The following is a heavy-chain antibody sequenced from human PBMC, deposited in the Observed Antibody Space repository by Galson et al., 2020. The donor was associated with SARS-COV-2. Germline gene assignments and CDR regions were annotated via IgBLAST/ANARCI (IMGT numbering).Heavy chain of an antibody. D-gene: IGHD6-6*01. CDR2: INHSGST. CDR1: GGSFSGYY. Sequence: ETSETLSLTCAVYGGSFSGYYWSWIRQPPGKGLEWIGEINHSGSTNYNPSLKSRVTISVDTSKNQFSLKLSSVTAADTAVYYCARGRYSSSFPYYYYYYGMDVWGQGTTVTVSS. CDR3: ARGRYSSSFPYYYYYYGMDV. V-gene: IGHV4-34*01. J-gene: IGHJ6*02.